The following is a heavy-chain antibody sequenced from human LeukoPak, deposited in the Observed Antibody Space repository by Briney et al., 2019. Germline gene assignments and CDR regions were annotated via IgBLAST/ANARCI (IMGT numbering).Heavy chain of an antibody. CDR3: ARGRFGVVTLGYMDV. CDR2: ISSSSSFI. Sequence: GGSLRLSCAASGFTFSSYAMSWVRQAPGKGLEWVSSISSSSSFIYYAESLKGRFTISRDNAKNSLYLQMNSLRAEDTAVYYCARGRFGVVTLGYMDVWGKGTTVSVSS. CDR1: GFTFSSYA. D-gene: IGHD3-3*01. J-gene: IGHJ6*03. V-gene: IGHV3-21*01.